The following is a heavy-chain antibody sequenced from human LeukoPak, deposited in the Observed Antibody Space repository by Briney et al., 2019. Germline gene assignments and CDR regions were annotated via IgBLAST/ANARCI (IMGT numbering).Heavy chain of an antibody. CDR3: AKDMGYSYGYSSFDY. Sequence: PGGSLRLSCAASGFTFDDYAMHWVRQAPGKGLEWVSGISWNSGSIGYADSVKGRFTISRDNAKNSLYLQMNSLRAEDTALYYCAKDMGYSYGYSSFDYWGQGTLVTVSS. D-gene: IGHD5-18*01. CDR2: ISWNSGSI. J-gene: IGHJ4*02. V-gene: IGHV3-9*01. CDR1: GFTFDDYA.